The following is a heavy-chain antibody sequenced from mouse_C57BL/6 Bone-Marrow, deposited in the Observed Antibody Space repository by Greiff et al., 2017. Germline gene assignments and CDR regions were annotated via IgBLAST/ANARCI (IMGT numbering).Heavy chain of an antibody. Sequence: VQLQQSGPGLVKPSQSLFLTCSITGFPITSGYYWIWIRQSPGKPLEWMGYITHSGETFYNPSLQSPISITRETSKNQFFLQLNSVTTEDTAMYYCAGGNWEGSFDYWGQGTTLTVSS. CDR3: AGGNWEGSFDY. D-gene: IGHD4-1*01. CDR1: GFPITSGYY. CDR2: ITHSGET. V-gene: IGHV12-3*01. J-gene: IGHJ2*01.